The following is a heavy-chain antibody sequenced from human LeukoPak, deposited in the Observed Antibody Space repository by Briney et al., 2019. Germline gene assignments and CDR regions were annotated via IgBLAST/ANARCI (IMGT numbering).Heavy chain of an antibody. CDR2: IYYSGST. D-gene: IGHD4-17*01. CDR1: GGSISSYY. J-gene: IGHJ4*02. V-gene: IGHV4-59*08. Sequence: PSETLSLTCTVSGGSISSYYWSWLRQPPGKGLEWLGYIYYSGSTNYNPSLKSRVTISVDTSKNQFSLKLSSVTAADTAVYYCARLLTVTTGYYFDYWGQGTLVTVSS. CDR3: ARLLTVTTGYYFDY.